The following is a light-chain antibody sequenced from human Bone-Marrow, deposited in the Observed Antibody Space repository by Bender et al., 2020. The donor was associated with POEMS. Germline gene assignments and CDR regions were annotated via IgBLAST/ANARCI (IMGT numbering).Light chain of an antibody. V-gene: IGLV2-23*01. CDR2: EGS. J-gene: IGLJ3*02. Sequence: QSALTQPASVSGSPGQSITISCTGTSSDVGSYNHVSWYQLHPRKAPKLIIDEGSKRPSGVSNRFSGSKSGITASLTISALQAEDEADYFCFSYVGSTTWVFGGGTKLTVL. CDR1: SSDVGSYNH. CDR3: FSYVGSTTWV.